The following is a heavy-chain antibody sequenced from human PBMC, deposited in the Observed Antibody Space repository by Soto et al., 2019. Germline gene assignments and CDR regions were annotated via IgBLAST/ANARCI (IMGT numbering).Heavy chain of an antibody. CDR1: GGTFSSYA. CDR3: ARGGGDYSNFFGAVGRAHYYYGMDV. D-gene: IGHD4-4*01. Sequence: SVKVSCKASGGTFSSYAISWVRQAPGQGLEWMGGIIPIFGTANYAQKFQGRVTITADESTSTAYMELSSLRSEDTAVYYCARGGGDYSNFFGAVGRAHYYYGMDVWGQGTTVTVSS. J-gene: IGHJ6*02. CDR2: IIPIFGTA. V-gene: IGHV1-69*13.